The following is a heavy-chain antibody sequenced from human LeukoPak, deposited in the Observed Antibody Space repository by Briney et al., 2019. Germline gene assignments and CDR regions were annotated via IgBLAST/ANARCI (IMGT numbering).Heavy chain of an antibody. D-gene: IGHD3-22*01. CDR3: ARAPTYYYDSSGYYRPFWAFDI. V-gene: IGHV4-34*01. Sequence: SSETLSLTCAVYGGSFSGYYWSWIRQPPGKGLEWIGEINHSGSTNYNPSLKSRVTISVDTSKNQFSLKLSSVTAADTAVYYCARAPTYYYDSSGYYRPFWAFDIWGQGTMVTVSS. CDR2: INHSGST. CDR1: GGSFSGYY. J-gene: IGHJ3*02.